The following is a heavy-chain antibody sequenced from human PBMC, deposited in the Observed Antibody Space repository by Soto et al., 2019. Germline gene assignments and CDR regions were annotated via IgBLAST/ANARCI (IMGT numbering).Heavy chain of an antibody. CDR1: GFSLTKARMG. CDR3: ARIVDTMVPGVTIPSDNYYYMDV. CDR2: IFASDEE. V-gene: IGHV2-26*01. D-gene: IGHD3-10*01. J-gene: IGHJ6*03. Sequence: QVTLKESGPVLVRPTETLTLTCTVSGFSLTKARMGVSWIRQPPGKALEWLAHIFASDEESYSTSLKSRLTISKDTSRSQVVLTMTNMDPVDTGTYSCARIVDTMVPGVTIPSDNYYYMDVWVRGTTVTVSS.